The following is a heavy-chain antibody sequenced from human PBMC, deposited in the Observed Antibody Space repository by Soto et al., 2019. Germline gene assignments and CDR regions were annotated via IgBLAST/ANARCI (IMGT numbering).Heavy chain of an antibody. J-gene: IGHJ5*02. Sequence: QVQLVQSGAEVKKPGASVKVSCKASGYTFTSYGISWVRQAPGQGLEWMGWISAYNGNTNYAQKLQGRVTMTTDTSTSTAYMELRSLRSDDTAVYYCARNRPYYYDSSGYFWFDPWGQGTLVTVSS. CDR1: GYTFTSYG. V-gene: IGHV1-18*01. D-gene: IGHD3-22*01. CDR2: ISAYNGNT. CDR3: ARNRPYYYDSSGYFWFDP.